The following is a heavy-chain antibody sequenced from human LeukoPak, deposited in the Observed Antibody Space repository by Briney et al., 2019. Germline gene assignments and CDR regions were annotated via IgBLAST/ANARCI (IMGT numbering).Heavy chain of an antibody. J-gene: IGHJ4*02. D-gene: IGHD5-12*01. CDR3: ARGPIQWRYSGYDSDY. CDR1: GFTFSSYW. CDR2: IKQDGSEK. V-gene: IGHV3-7*01. Sequence: GGSLRLSCAASGFTFSSYWMSWVRQAPGKGLEWVANIKQDGSEKYYVDSVKGRFTISRDNAKNSLYLQMNSLRAEDTAVYYCARGPIQWRYSGYDSDYWGQGTLVTVSS.